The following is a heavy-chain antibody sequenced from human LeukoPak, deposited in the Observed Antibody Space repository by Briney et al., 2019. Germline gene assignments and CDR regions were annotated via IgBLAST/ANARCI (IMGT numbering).Heavy chain of an antibody. CDR3: ARGGADLWSGSHYFDY. CDR2: MKQDGSER. D-gene: IGHD3-3*01. Sequence: GGSLRLSCAASGFTFSSYWMSWVRQAPGKGLEWVAKMKQDGSERYYVDSVKGRFTISRDNAKNSLYLQMNSLRTEDTAVYYCARGGADLWSGSHYFDYWGQGTLVTVSS. J-gene: IGHJ4*02. V-gene: IGHV3-7*01. CDR1: GFTFSSYW.